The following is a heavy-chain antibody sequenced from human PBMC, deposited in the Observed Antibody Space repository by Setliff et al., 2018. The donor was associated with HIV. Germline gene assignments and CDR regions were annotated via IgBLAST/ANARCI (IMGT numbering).Heavy chain of an antibody. J-gene: IGHJ4*02. D-gene: IGHD6-6*01. CDR2: MNPNSGNT. CDR1: GYTLTGSD. Sequence: ASVKVSCKASGYTLTGSDINWVRQATGQGLEWLGWMNPNSGNTGYAQKFQGRVTMTRDTSISTAYMELSKLRSEDTAVYYCARRMAARLALEYLGQGTLVTVSS. V-gene: IGHV1-8*02. CDR3: ARRMAARLALEY.